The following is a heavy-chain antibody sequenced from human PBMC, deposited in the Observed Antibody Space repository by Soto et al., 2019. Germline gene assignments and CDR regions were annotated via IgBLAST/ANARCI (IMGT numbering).Heavy chain of an antibody. CDR1: GYTYTDYA. V-gene: IGHV1-3*01. J-gene: IGHJ4*02. CDR2: MNAGVGNT. CDR3: ARDTGYTFGSLNY. Sequence: HVELVQSGADVKKPGASVTISCKASGYTYTDYALHWVRQAPGQRLEWMGWMNAGVGNTLYSQKFQGRITITRDTSASTAYMELNSLKSEDTAIYYCARDTGYTFGSLNYWGPGTLVTVSS. D-gene: IGHD5-18*01.